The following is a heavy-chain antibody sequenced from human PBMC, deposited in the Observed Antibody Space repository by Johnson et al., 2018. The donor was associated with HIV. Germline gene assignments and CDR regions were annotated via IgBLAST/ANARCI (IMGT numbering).Heavy chain of an antibody. CDR1: GFTFSSYV. CDR2: ISYDGSNK. CDR3: VAEVARGAPHAFDI. Sequence: QVQLVESGGGVVQPGRSLRLSCAASGFTFSSYVMHWVRQAPGKGLEWVAVISYDGSNKYYADSVKGRFSISRDNSKNTLHLQMNSLRAEDTAVYYCVAEVARGAPHAFDIWGQGTMVTVSS. D-gene: IGHD2-15*01. J-gene: IGHJ3*02. V-gene: IGHV3-30-3*01.